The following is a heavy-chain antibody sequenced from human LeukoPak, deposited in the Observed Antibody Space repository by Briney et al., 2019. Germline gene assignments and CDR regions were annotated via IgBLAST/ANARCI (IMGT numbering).Heavy chain of an antibody. J-gene: IGHJ3*02. V-gene: IGHV3-53*01. D-gene: IGHD6-13*01. Sequence: GGSLRLSCTVSGFTVSSNSMSWVRQAPGKGLEWVSFIYSDNTHYSDSVKGRFTTSRDNAKNSLYLQMNSLRAEDTAVYYCEAASGSDAFDIWGQGTMVTVSS. CDR3: EAASGSDAFDI. CDR1: GFTVSSNS. CDR2: IYSDNT.